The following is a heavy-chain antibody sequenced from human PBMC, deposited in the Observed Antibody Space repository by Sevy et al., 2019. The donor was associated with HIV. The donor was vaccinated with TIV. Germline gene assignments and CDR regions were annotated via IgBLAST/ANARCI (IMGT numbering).Heavy chain of an antibody. J-gene: IGHJ4*02. CDR1: GFTFSSYG. CDR2: LSYDGSNK. V-gene: IGHV3-30*18. D-gene: IGHD6-13*01. CDR3: AKEGYSSTWAYYFDY. Sequence: GGSLRLSCAASGFTFSSYGMHWVRQAPGKGLEWVAVLSYDGSNKYYADSVKGRFTLSRDNSKNTLYLQMNSLRAEDTAVFYCAKEGYSSTWAYYFDYWGQGTLVTVSS.